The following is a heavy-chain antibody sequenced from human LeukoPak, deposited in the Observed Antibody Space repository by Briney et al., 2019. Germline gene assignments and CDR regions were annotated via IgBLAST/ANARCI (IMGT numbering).Heavy chain of an antibody. D-gene: IGHD3-3*01. Sequence: SETLTLTCTVSGYSFSSGYYWGWIRQPPGEGLEWIGCIYHSGSTYYNPSLKSRVPISVDTSKIQFSLKLSSVTAADTAVYYCARGRFTQRPTPYLFDYWGQGTLVTVSS. J-gene: IGHJ4*02. CDR3: ARGRFTQRPTPYLFDY. CDR2: IYHSGST. V-gene: IGHV4-38-2*02. CDR1: GYSFSSGYY.